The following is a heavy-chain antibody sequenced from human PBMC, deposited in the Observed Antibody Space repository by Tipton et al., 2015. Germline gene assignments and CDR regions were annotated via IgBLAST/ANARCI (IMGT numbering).Heavy chain of an antibody. Sequence: TLSLTCTVSGGSISRYYWGWIRQPPGKGLEWIGNMFYSGSAHYNPALNSRITISLNTSKNQFSLKMSSVTAADTAFYYCARGTYGGYIQSHWGQGTPVTVSS. CDR3: ARGTYGGYIQSH. J-gene: IGHJ4*02. CDR1: GGSISRYY. CDR2: MFYSGSA. V-gene: IGHV4-39*01. D-gene: IGHD4-17*01.